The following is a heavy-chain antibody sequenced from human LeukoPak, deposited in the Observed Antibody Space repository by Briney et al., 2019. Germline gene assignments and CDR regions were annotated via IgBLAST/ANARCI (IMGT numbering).Heavy chain of an antibody. CDR2: IRYDGSDK. J-gene: IGHJ6*03. CDR3: AKGFYYCSDGCPQYYYYMDV. Sequence: GGSLRLSCAASGFTFSRHGMHWVRQAPGKGLEWGAFIRYDGSDKYYADSVKGRFTISRDNSENTLYLQMNSLRPEDTAVYYCAKGFYYCSDGCPQYYYYMDVWGKGTTVIVSS. V-gene: IGHV3-30*02. CDR1: GFTFSRHG. D-gene: IGHD2-15*01.